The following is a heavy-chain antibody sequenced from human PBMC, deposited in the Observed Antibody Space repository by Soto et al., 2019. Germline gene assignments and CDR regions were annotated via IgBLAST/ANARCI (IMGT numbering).Heavy chain of an antibody. Sequence: GGSLRLSCAASGFVFSSYAMSWVRQAPGKGLEWVSGVSGSARETYYANSVKGRFTISRDNSRNTLYLQMNSLRAEDTALYYCAKAPPGWYWLDPWGQGTLVTVSS. D-gene: IGHD6-19*01. CDR2: VSGSARET. CDR3: AKAPPGWYWLDP. J-gene: IGHJ5*02. V-gene: IGHV3-23*01. CDR1: GFVFSSYA.